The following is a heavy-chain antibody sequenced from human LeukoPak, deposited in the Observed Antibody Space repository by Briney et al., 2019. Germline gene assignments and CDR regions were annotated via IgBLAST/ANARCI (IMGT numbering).Heavy chain of an antibody. CDR3: TSRYCTSTNCYAFDV. D-gene: IGHD2-2*01. CDR1: GFTFSSCS. Sequence: GGSLRLSCVASGFTFSSCSMNWVRQAPGKGLEWVSSLSSSSSNIYCADSVKGRFTISRDNAKKSLYLQMSSLRAEDTAVYYCTSRYCTSTNCYAFDVWGQGTMVTVSS. J-gene: IGHJ3*01. CDR2: LSSSSSNI. V-gene: IGHV3-21*01.